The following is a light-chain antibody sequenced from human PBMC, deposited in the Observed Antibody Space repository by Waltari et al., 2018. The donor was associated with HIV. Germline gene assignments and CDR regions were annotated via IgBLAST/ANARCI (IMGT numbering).Light chain of an antibody. CDR3: CSYTVKSTYV. CDR2: EVT. J-gene: IGLJ1*01. CDR1: INDIGGYPY. Sequence: QSALTQPASVSGSPGQSITISCTGTINDIGGYPYVSWYQFRPGKVPKLMIYEVTHRPSGVSSRFSGSKSGNRASLTISGLLAEDEAIYYCCSYTVKSTYVFGPGTKVTVL. V-gene: IGLV2-14*01.